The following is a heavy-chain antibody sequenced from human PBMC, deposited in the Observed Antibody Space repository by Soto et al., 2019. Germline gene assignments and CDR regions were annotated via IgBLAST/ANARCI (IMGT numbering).Heavy chain of an antibody. J-gene: IGHJ4*02. V-gene: IGHV3-30*18. CDR1: GFTFSSYG. CDR3: AKERDGYNFLFDY. CDR2: ISYDGSNK. Sequence: QVQLVESGGGVVQPGRSLRLSCAASGFTFSSYGMHWVRQAPGKGLEWVAVISYDGSNKYYADSVKGRFTISRDNSKNTLYLQMNILRAEDTAVYYCAKERDGYNFLFDYWGQGTLVTVSS. D-gene: IGHD5-12*01.